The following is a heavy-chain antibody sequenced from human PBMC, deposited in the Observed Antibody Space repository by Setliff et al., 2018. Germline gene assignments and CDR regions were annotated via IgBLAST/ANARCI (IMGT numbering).Heavy chain of an antibody. D-gene: IGHD3-3*01. V-gene: IGHV4-61*05. CDR2: IYTSWST. J-gene: IGHJ6*03. CDR1: GGSISNSTFY. CDR3: ARMGGFLYMDA. Sequence: SETLSLTCTVSGGSISNSTFYWGWIRQPPGQGLEWLGQIYTSWSTNYNPSLKGRAPLSIDASKKQFSLKPTSVTAADTAVYYCARMGGFLYMDAWGKGTTVTVSS.